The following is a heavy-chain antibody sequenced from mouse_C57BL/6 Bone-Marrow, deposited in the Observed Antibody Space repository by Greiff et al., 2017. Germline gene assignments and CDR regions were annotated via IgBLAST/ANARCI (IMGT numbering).Heavy chain of an antibody. J-gene: IGHJ1*03. CDR2: IDPSDSET. D-gene: IGHD1-1*01. CDR3: ARRDYGSPWYFDV. Sequence: QVQLQQPGAELVRPGSSVKLSCKASGYTFTSYWMHWVKQRPIQGLEWIGNIDPSDSETHYNQKFKDKATLTVDKSSSTAYMHLSSLTSDDSAVYYCARRDYGSPWYFDVWGTGTAVTVSS. V-gene: IGHV1-52*01. CDR1: GYTFTSYW.